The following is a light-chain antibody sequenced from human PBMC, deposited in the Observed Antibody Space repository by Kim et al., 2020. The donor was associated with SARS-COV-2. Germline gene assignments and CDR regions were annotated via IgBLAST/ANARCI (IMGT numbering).Light chain of an antibody. CDR1: SNNVGNQG. Sequence: QAGLTQPPSVSKGLRQTATLTCTGKSNNVGNQGATWLQQHQGHPPKLLSYRNNNRPSGISERLSASRSGNTASLTITGLQPEDEADDYCSAWDSSLSVYVFGLGTHLTVL. V-gene: IGLV10-54*01. CDR2: RNN. CDR3: SAWDSSLSVYV. J-gene: IGLJ2*01.